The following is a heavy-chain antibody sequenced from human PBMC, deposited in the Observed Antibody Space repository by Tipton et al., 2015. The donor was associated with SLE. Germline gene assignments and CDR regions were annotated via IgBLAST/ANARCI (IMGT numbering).Heavy chain of an antibody. J-gene: IGHJ4*02. CDR2: VYYSVDTYYTGIT. CDR3: ARHVGAGGAWSMFDY. D-gene: IGHD2/OR15-2a*01. CDR1: VYSISSSHW. V-gene: IGHV4-28*01. Sequence: TLSLTCAVSVYSISSSHWWGWIRQPPGKGLEWIGYVYYSVDTYYTGITNNNPSLKGRVTISLDTSKNHFSLKLTSVTAADTALYYCARHVGAGGAWSMFDYWGQGTLVTVSS.